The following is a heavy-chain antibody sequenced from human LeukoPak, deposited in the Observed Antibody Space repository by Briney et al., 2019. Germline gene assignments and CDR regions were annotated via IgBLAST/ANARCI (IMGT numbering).Heavy chain of an antibody. D-gene: IGHD5-12*01. Sequence: GESLKISCKGSGHSFTSYWIGWVRQMPGKGLEWMGIIYPGDSDTRYSPSFQGQVTISADKSISTAYLQWSSLKASDTAMYYCARHKSDIVATVDFDYWGQGTLVTVSS. CDR3: ARHKSDIVATVDFDY. CDR2: IYPGDSDT. CDR1: GHSFTSYW. V-gene: IGHV5-51*01. J-gene: IGHJ4*02.